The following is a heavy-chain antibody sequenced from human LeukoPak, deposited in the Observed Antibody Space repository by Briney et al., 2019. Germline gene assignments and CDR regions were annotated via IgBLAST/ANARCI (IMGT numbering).Heavy chain of an antibody. CDR1: GVSISSSSYY. CDR2: IYYSGST. V-gene: IGHV4-39*01. CDR3: ARQKYSSATDQKFDY. Sequence: SETLSLTCTVSGVSISSSSYYWGWIRQPPGKGLEWIGSIYYSGSTYYNPSLKSRVTISVDTSKNQFSLKLSSVTAADTAVYYCARQKYSSATDQKFDYWGQGTLVTVSS. J-gene: IGHJ4*02. D-gene: IGHD6-25*01.